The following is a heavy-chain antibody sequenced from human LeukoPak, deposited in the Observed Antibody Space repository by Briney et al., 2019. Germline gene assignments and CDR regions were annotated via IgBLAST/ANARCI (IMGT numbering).Heavy chain of an antibody. D-gene: IGHD3-22*01. CDR1: GYTFTSYG. J-gene: IGHJ6*03. CDR2: ISAYNGNT. V-gene: IGHV1-18*01. Sequence: EASEKVSCKASGYTFTSYGISWVRQAPRQGLEWMGWISAYNGNTNYAQKLQGRVTMTTDTSTSTAYMELRSLRSDDTAVYYCARDPLSGYYSYYYYYMDVWGKGTTVTVSS. CDR3: ARDPLSGYYSYYYYYMDV.